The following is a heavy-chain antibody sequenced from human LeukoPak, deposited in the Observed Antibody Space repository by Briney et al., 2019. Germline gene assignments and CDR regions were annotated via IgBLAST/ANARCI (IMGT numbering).Heavy chain of an antibody. CDR3: ARDYGDLPARVPYFDY. D-gene: IGHD4-17*01. V-gene: IGHV3-48*02. Sequence: GGSLRLSCAASAFTFSSYEMYWVRQAPGKGLEWVSYISSSSSMIYYADSVKGRFTISRDNAKNSLYLQMKSLRDEDTAIYYCARDYGDLPARVPYFDYWGQGTLVTVSS. J-gene: IGHJ4*02. CDR1: AFTFSSYE. CDR2: ISSSSSMI.